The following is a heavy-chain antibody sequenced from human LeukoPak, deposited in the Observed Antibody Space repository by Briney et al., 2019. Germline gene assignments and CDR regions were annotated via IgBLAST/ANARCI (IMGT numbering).Heavy chain of an antibody. D-gene: IGHD3-3*01. Sequence: SETLSLTCSVSGVSISTYSWSWLRQPPGKGLEWIASVQYTGSTTYNPSLRSRLTISADTSKSQVSLQLTSVTTADTAVYYCARVERNWSGYYAKVYYFDYWGQGTLVTVSS. V-gene: IGHV4-59*01. J-gene: IGHJ4*02. CDR3: ARVERNWSGYYAKVYYFDY. CDR2: VQYTGST. CDR1: GVSISTYS.